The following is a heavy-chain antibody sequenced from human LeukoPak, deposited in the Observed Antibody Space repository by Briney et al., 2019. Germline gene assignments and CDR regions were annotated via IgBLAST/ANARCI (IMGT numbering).Heavy chain of an antibody. D-gene: IGHD3-22*01. CDR2: IIPILGIA. Sequence: GASVKVSCKASGYTFTSYNIHWARQAPGQGLEWMGRIIPILGIANYAQKFQGRVTITADKSTSTAYMELSSLRSEDTAVYYCARGGAYYYDSSGYYTLDYWGQGTLVTVSS. CDR1: GYTFTSYN. J-gene: IGHJ4*02. CDR3: ARGGAYYYDSSGYYTLDY. V-gene: IGHV1-69*02.